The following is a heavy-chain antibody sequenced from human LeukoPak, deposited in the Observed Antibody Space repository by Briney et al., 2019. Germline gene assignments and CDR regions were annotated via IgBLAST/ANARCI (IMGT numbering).Heavy chain of an antibody. CDR3: TRPTGDRDY. CDR2: IRSKANSYAT. D-gene: IGHD7-27*01. CDR1: GFTFSGSA. V-gene: IGHV3-73*01. Sequence: AGGSLRLSXAASGFTFSGSAMHWVRQASGKGLEWVGRIRSKANSYATAYAASVKGRFTISRDDSKNTAYLQMNSLKTEDTAVYYCTRPTGDRDYWGQGTLVTVSS. J-gene: IGHJ4*02.